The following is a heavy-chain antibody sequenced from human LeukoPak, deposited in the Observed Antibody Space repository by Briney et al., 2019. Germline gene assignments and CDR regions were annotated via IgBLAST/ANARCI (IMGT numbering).Heavy chain of an antibody. CDR1: GGSISSYY. J-gene: IGHJ6*02. D-gene: IGHD3-3*01. Sequence: SETLSLTCTVSGGSISSYYWSWIRQPPGKGLEWIGEINHSGSTNYNPSLKSRVTISVDTSKNQFSLKLSSVTAADTAVYYCARLAKVFGVVITYYYYGMDVWGQGTTVTVSS. CDR3: ARLAKVFGVVITYYYYGMDV. V-gene: IGHV4-34*01. CDR2: INHSGST.